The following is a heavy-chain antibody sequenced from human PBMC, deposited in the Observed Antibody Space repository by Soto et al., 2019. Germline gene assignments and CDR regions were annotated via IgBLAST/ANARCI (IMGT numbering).Heavy chain of an antibody. J-gene: IGHJ6*02. CDR3: ARGDATKIVVTTYYGMDV. Sequence: QVQLVQSGAEVKKPGSSVKVSCKASGGSLSNYGISWVRQAPGQGLEWMGAIIPVFGTPNYAQKFQDRVTITADESITTVYMEVRSLTSEDTAVYYCARGDATKIVVTTYYGMDVWGQGTTVTVSS. D-gene: IGHD3-22*01. CDR1: GGSLSNYG. CDR2: IIPVFGTP. V-gene: IGHV1-69*12.